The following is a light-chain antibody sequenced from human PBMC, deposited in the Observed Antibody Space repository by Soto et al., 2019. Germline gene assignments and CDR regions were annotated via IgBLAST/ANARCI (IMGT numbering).Light chain of an antibody. CDR2: DAS. CDR1: QTVRNNY. J-gene: IGKJ4*01. CDR3: QQFSSYPLT. V-gene: IGKV3-20*01. Sequence: EFVSSLSPGTLSLSPGERATLSCRASQTVRNNYLAWYQQKPGQAPRLLIYDASSRATGIPDRFSGGGSGTDFTLTISRLEPEDFAVYYCQQFSSYPLTFGGGTKVDIK.